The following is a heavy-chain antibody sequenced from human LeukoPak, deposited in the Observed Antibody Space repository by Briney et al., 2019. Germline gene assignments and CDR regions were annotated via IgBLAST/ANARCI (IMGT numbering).Heavy chain of an antibody. CDR1: GFTFSSYA. D-gene: IGHD5-18*01. CDR3: AKLNTPIEGYSYGYEYFQH. J-gene: IGHJ1*01. V-gene: IGHV3-23*01. CDR2: ISGSGGST. Sequence: PGGSLRLSCAASGFTFSSYAMSWVRQAPGKGLEWVSGISGSGGSTYYADSVKGRFTISRDNSRNTLYLQMNSPRAEDTAVYYCAKLNTPIEGYSYGYEYFQHWGQGTLVTVSS.